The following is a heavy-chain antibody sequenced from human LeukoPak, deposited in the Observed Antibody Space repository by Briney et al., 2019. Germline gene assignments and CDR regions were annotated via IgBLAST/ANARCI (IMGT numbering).Heavy chain of an antibody. D-gene: IGHD1-26*01. J-gene: IGHJ4*02. V-gene: IGHV3-15*01. Sequence: GGSLRLSCAASGFTFNNAWMSWVRQAPGKGLEWVGRIKSKTDGGTTDYAAPVKGRFTVSRDDSKNTLYLQMNSLKIEDTAVYYCTTGIVGVPAPDYWAREPWSPSPQ. CDR3: TTGIVGVPAPDY. CDR1: GFTFNNAW. CDR2: IKSKTDGGTT.